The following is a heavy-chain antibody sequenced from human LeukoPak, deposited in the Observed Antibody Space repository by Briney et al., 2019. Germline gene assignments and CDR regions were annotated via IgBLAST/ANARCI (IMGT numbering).Heavy chain of an antibody. CDR3: AKTVRYFDWLLSPFDY. V-gene: IGHV3-48*03. CDR1: GFTFSSYE. Sequence: GGSLRLSYAASGFTFSSYEMNWVRQAPGKGLEWVSYISSSGSTIYYADSVKGRFTISRDNSKNTLYLQMNSLRAEDTAVYYCAKTVRYFDWLLSPFDYWGQGTLVTVSS. CDR2: ISSSGSTI. D-gene: IGHD3-9*01. J-gene: IGHJ4*02.